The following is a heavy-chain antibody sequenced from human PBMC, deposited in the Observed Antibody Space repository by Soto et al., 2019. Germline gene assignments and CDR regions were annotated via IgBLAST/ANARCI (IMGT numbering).Heavy chain of an antibody. CDR2: IYYSGIT. V-gene: IGHV4-59*12. CDR3: ARIYDFWSGYYWFDP. J-gene: IGHJ5*02. D-gene: IGHD3-3*01. Sequence: LSLTCTVSGGSISTYFWTWIRQPPGKGLEWIGYIYYSGITDSNPSLKSRLTISVDTSKNQFSLNLRSVTAADTAVYYCARIYDFWSGYYWFDPWGQGTLVTVSS. CDR1: GGSISTYF.